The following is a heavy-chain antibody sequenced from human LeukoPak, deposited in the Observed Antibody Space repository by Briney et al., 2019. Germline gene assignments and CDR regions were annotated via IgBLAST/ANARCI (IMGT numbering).Heavy chain of an antibody. Sequence: SETLSLTCTVSGGSISSYYWSWIRQPPGKGLEWIGYIYTSGSTNYNPSLKSRVTISVDKSKNQFSLKLSSVTAADTAVYYCARTSAWNGAPSVWGQGTLVTVSS. CDR1: GGSISSYY. CDR3: ARTSAWNGAPSV. V-gene: IGHV4-4*08. D-gene: IGHD1-1*01. CDR2: IYTSGST. J-gene: IGHJ4*02.